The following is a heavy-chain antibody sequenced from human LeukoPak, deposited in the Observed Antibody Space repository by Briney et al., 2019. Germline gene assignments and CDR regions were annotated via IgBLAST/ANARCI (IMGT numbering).Heavy chain of an antibody. CDR1: GFTFSSYE. J-gene: IGHJ4*02. V-gene: IGHV3-30*02. Sequence: GGSLRLSCAASGFTFSSYEMNWVRQAPGKGLEWVAFIRYDARNKYYADSVKGRFTISRDNSKNTLYLQMNSLRAEDTAVYYCAKDGKYYDISGAYYCDYWGQGTLVTVSS. CDR2: IRYDARNK. D-gene: IGHD3-9*01. CDR3: AKDGKYYDISGAYYCDY.